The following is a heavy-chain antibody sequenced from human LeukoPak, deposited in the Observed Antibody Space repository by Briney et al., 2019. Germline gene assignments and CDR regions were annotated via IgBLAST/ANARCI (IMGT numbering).Heavy chain of an antibody. Sequence: PSDTLSLTCTVSGYSISSDYFWGWIRQPPGKGLEWIGSIYHSGSTYYNSSLKSRVTISVDMSKNQFSLNLRSVTAADTAVYYCAKYCGGGSCYDYWGQGTLVTVSS. CDR2: IYHSGST. D-gene: IGHD2-15*01. J-gene: IGHJ4*02. V-gene: IGHV4-38-2*02. CDR3: AKYCGGGSCYDY. CDR1: GYSISSDYF.